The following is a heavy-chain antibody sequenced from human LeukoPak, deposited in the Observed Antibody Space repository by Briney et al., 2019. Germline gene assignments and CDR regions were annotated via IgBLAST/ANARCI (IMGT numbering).Heavy chain of an antibody. CDR3: GRLPWLDP. D-gene: IGHD3-16*01. Sequence: GGSLRLSCAASGFTFSSYAMRSGRQAPGRGRQWVSAISGRGGSTDYADSLQGRFPISRENSNNPLYLQINSLRAEDTAVYQSGRLPWLDPWGQGTLVTVPS. V-gene: IGHV3-23*01. CDR1: GFTFSSYA. J-gene: IGHJ5*02. CDR2: ISGRGGST.